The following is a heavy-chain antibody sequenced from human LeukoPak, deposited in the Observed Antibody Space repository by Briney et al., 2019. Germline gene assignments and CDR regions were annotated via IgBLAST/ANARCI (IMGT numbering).Heavy chain of an antibody. CDR1: GYTFTAYY. J-gene: IGHJ4*02. D-gene: IGHD3-10*01. CDR2: ISPNTGDT. V-gene: IGHV1-2*02. Sequence: ASVKVSYKASGYTFTAYYIHWVRQAPGQGLEWMGRISPNTGDTTYAQKFQGRVTMTRDTSITTAYMELSRLRFDDTAVYYCARWFGEVPGDYWGQGTLVTVSS. CDR3: ARWFGEVPGDY.